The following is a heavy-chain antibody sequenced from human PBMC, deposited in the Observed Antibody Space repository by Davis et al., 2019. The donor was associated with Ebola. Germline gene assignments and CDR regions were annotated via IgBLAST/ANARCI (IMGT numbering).Heavy chain of an antibody. V-gene: IGHV1-2*06. CDR2: INPNSGGT. CDR1: GYTFTGYY. Sequence: AASVKVSCKASGYTFTGYYLHWVRQAPGQGLEWTGRINPNSGGTSYAQKLQGRVTMTTDTSTSTAYMELRSLRSDDTAVYYCARDIVVTAPDYWGQGTLVTVSS. CDR3: ARDIVVTAPDY. D-gene: IGHD2-21*02. J-gene: IGHJ4*02.